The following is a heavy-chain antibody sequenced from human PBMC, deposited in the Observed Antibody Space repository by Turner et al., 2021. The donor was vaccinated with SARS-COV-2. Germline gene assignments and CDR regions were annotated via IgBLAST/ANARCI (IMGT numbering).Heavy chain of an antibody. J-gene: IGHJ4*02. CDR3: ARAGTDWLQYYYFDD. CDR2: IYYSGRT. Sequence: QVQLQESGPGLLQPSQTLSLPCPVSGGSISSGAYYWSWIRQHPGKGLEWIGYIYYSGRTYYNPSLKSRVTRSVDTSKNQFSLKLSSVTAADTAVYYCARAGTDWLQYYYFDDWGQGTLVTVSS. V-gene: IGHV4-31*03. CDR1: GGSISSGAYY. D-gene: IGHD3-9*01.